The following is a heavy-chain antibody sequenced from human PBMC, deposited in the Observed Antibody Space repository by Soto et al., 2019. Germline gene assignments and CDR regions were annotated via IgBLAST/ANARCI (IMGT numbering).Heavy chain of an antibody. J-gene: IGHJ4*02. CDR2: IHPSGGGS. D-gene: IGHD2-21*02. Sequence: QVQLVQSGAEVKKPGASVKVSCKPSGYTLNTYYLHWVRQAPGQGLEWMGIIHPSGGGSTYAQKFLGRVTMTSDTSTSXXXXXLRTXXXADTXXYXXXRGSHIAVVTASVDYWDQGTLVSVSS. V-gene: IGHV1-46*02. CDR1: GYTLNTYY. CDR3: XRGSHIAVVTASVDY.